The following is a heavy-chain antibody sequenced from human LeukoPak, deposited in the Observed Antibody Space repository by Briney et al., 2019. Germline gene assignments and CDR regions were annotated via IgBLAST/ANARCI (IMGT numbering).Heavy chain of an antibody. CDR2: ISYTWTT. V-gene: IGHV4-59*01. CDR3: ASAYGDNWFDP. J-gene: IGHJ5*02. D-gene: IGHD4-17*01. CDR1: GGSLSNYY. Sequence: SETLSLTCTVYGGSLSNYYWSWIRQPPGQRLEWIGQISYTWTTTYNPSLKSRVTISADTSKNHISLKLTSVTAADTAVYYCASAYGDNWFDPWGQGTLVPVSS.